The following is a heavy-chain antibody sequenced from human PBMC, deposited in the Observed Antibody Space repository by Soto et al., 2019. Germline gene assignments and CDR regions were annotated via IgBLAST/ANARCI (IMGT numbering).Heavy chain of an antibody. CDR2: ITPFNGDV. J-gene: IGHJ4*02. D-gene: IGHD1-26*01. CDR1: GNTFTYRY. CDR3: ASGGAGSGPFTWELPDH. V-gene: IGHV1-45*02. Sequence: QMQLVQSGAEVKKTGSTVTVSCKALGNTFTYRYLHWVRQAPGQALEWMGWITPFNGDVHYAHKFQERVTITRDRSINPADMRMSSLRSEHTAMYYCASGGAGSGPFTWELPDHWGQGTLVTVSS.